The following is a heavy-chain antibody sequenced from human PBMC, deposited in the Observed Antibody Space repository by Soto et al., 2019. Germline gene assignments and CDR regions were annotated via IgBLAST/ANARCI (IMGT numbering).Heavy chain of an antibody. CDR3: ARHYSVSFRSLKAYHDGMDF. Sequence: SGPTLVNPTQTLTLTCTFSGFSLSTSGMCVSWIRQPPGKALEWLALIDWDDDKYYSTSLKTRLTISKDTSKNQVVLTMTNMDPVDTATYYCARHYSVSFRSLKAYHDGMDFCGKGSSVTVSS. J-gene: IGHJ6*04. CDR1: GFSLSTSGMC. D-gene: IGHD3-3*01. CDR2: IDWDDDK. V-gene: IGHV2-70*01.